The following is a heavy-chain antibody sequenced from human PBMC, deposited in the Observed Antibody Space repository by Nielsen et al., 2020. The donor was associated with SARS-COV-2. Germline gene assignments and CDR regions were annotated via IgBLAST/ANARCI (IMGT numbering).Heavy chain of an antibody. CDR2: IYYSGST. CDR1: GGSISSGGYY. CDR3: TRVDDILTGYYIPDAFDI. Sequence: SETLSLTCAVSGGSISSGGYYWSWIRQHPGKGLEWIGYIYYSGSTYYNPSLKSRVTISVDTSKNQFSLKLSSVTAADTAVYYCTRVDDILTGYYIPDAFDIWGQGTMVTVSS. J-gene: IGHJ3*02. D-gene: IGHD3-9*01. V-gene: IGHV4-31*11.